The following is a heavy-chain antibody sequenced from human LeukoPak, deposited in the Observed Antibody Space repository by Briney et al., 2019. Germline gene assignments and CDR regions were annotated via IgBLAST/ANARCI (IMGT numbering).Heavy chain of an antibody. Sequence: GGSLRLSCAASGFTFSSYGMHWVRQAPGKGLEWVAVILYDGSNKYYADSVKGRFTISRDNSKNTLYLQMNSLRAEDTAVYYCAKGEGDYDSSGPDYWGQGTLVTVSS. D-gene: IGHD3-22*01. J-gene: IGHJ4*02. CDR3: AKGEGDYDSSGPDY. CDR1: GFTFSSYG. V-gene: IGHV3-30*18. CDR2: ILYDGSNK.